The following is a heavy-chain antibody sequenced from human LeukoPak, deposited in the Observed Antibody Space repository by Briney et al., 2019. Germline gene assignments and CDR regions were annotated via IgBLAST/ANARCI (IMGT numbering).Heavy chain of an antibody. CDR2: ISSSNSYI. D-gene: IGHD1-14*01. V-gene: IGHV3-21*01. CDR3: VRDKAGTTPYYYYSMDV. J-gene: IGHJ6*03. CDR1: GFTFSSYS. Sequence: GGSLRLSCVASGFTFSSYSMNWVRQAPGKGLEWVSSISSSNSYIWYADSVKGRFTISRDNAKSSLYLQMNSPRAEDTAIYYCVRDKAGTTPYYYYSMDVWGKGTTVTVSS.